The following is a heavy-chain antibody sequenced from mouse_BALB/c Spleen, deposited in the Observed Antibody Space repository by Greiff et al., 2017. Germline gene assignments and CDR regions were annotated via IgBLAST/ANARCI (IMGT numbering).Heavy chain of an antibody. CDR3: AKMGLYDGYYVFDY. CDR1: GFTFSDYY. CDR2: ISDGGSYT. Sequence: EVKLMESGGGLVKPGGSLKLSCAASGFTFSDYYMYWVRQTPEKRLEWVATISDGGSYTYYPDSVKGRFTISRDNAKNNLYLQMSSLKSEDTAMYYCAKMGLYDGYYVFDYWGQGTTLTVSS. V-gene: IGHV5-4*02. J-gene: IGHJ2*01. D-gene: IGHD2-3*01.